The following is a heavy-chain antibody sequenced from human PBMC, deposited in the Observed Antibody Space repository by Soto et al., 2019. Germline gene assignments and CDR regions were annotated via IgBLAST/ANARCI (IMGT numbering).Heavy chain of an antibody. CDR3: ARSYGGNLVDPFDY. V-gene: IGHV1-69*12. CDR1: GGTFSSYA. CDR2: IIPIFGTA. J-gene: IGHJ4*02. Sequence: QVQLVQSGAEVKKPGSSVKVSCKASGGTFSSYAISWVRQAPGQGLEWMGGIIPIFGTANYAQKFQGRVTITAEEYTSTAYMELSSLRSEDTDVYYCARSYGGNLVDPFDYWGQGTLVTVSS. D-gene: IGHD4-17*01.